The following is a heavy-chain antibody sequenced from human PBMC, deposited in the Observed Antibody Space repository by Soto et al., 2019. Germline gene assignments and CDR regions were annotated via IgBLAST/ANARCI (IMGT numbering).Heavy chain of an antibody. CDR2: INHSGST. D-gene: IGHD5-12*01. Sequence: SETLSLTCAVYGGSFSGYYWSWIRQPPGKGLEWIGEINHSGSTNYNPSLKSRVTISVDTSKNQFSLKLSSVTAADTAVYYCASRPLSWLRLFDYWGQGTLVTVSS. CDR3: ASRPLSWLRLFDY. V-gene: IGHV4-34*01. CDR1: GGSFSGYY. J-gene: IGHJ4*02.